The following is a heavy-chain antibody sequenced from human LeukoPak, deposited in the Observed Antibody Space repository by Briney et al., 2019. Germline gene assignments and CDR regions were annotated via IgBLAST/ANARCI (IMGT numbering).Heavy chain of an antibody. CDR1: GYTFTDYY. J-gene: IGHJ4*02. Sequence: ASVKVSCKASGYTFTDYYIHWVRQAPGQGLEWMGWISGYNGKTNYAQKLQGRVTMTTDTSTSTAYMELRSLRSDDTAVYYCASWGYSSSWYSFDYWGQGTLVTVSS. V-gene: IGHV1-18*04. D-gene: IGHD6-13*01. CDR2: ISGYNGKT. CDR3: ASWGYSSSWYSFDY.